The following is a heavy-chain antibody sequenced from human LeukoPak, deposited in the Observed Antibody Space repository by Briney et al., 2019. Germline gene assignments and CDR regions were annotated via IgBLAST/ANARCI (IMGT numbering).Heavy chain of an antibody. D-gene: IGHD6-13*01. CDR2: INTYTGNP. V-gene: IGHV7-4-1*01. Sequence: GASVKVSRKASGYTFTTYAMNWVRQAPGQGLEWMGWINTYTGNPTYAQDFTGRFVFSLDTSVSTAYLQIYSLKAEDTAVYYCARLVAAGGSGSFDPWGQGTLVTVSS. CDR1: GYTFTTYA. CDR3: ARLVAAGGSGSFDP. J-gene: IGHJ5*02.